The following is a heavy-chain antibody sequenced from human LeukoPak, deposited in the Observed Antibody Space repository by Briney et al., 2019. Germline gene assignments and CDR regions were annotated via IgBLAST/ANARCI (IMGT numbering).Heavy chain of an antibody. CDR2: INPSSGGT. Sequence: ASVKVSCKASGYTFTGYYMHWVRQAPGQGLEWMGWINPSSGGTNYAQKFQGWVTMTRDTSTSTAYMELTRLTSDDTAVYYCARVMPGGFGEPNFDYWGQGTLVAVCS. CDR3: ARVMPGGFGEPNFDY. CDR1: GYTFTGYY. J-gene: IGHJ4*02. V-gene: IGHV1-2*04. D-gene: IGHD3-10*01.